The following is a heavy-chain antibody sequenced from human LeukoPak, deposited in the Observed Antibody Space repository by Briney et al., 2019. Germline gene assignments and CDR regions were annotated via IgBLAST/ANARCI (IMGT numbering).Heavy chain of an antibody. CDR3: ARDLYVYMDV. J-gene: IGHJ6*03. Sequence: SETLSLTCTVSGGSISSYYWSWIRQPPGKGLEWIGYIYYSGSINYNPSLKSRVIISEDTSKNQFSLKLSSVTAADTAVYYCARDLYVYMDVWGKGTTVTVSS. V-gene: IGHV4-59*01. D-gene: IGHD3-16*01. CDR2: IYYSGSI. CDR1: GGSISSYY.